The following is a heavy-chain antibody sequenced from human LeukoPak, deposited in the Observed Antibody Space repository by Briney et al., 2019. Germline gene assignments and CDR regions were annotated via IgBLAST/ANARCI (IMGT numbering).Heavy chain of an antibody. V-gene: IGHV3-30*04. CDR3: AKEVLAAAGGRYFDY. J-gene: IGHJ4*02. CDR1: GFTFSSYA. Sequence: GGSLRLSCAASGFTFSSYAMHWVRQAPGKGLEWVAVISYDGSNKYYADSVKGRFTISRDNSKNTLYLQMNSLRAEDTAVYYCAKEVLAAAGGRYFDYWGQGTLVTVSS. D-gene: IGHD6-13*01. CDR2: ISYDGSNK.